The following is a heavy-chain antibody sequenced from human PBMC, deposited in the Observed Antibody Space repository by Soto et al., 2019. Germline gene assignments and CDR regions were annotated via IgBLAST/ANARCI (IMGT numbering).Heavy chain of an antibody. V-gene: IGHV3-21*01. CDR2: ISSSSDYI. CDR1: GFIFTDYT. J-gene: IGHJ4*02. CDR3: ARDDGYYGSGSLH. D-gene: IGHD3-10*01. Sequence: EVQLVESGGGLVKPGGSLRIACAASGFIFTDYTMHWVRQAPGKGLEWVSSISSSSDYIHYADSVKGRFTISRDNAEKSQYLQMDSLRAEDTAVYYCARDDGYYGSGSLHWGLGTLVTVSS.